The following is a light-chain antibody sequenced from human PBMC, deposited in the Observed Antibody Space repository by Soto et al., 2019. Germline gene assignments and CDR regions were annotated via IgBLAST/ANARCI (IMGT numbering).Light chain of an antibody. CDR3: MQALQTPRT. V-gene: IGKV2-28*01. CDR1: QSLLHSNGYNY. J-gene: IGKJ1*01. Sequence: DIVMTQSPLSLPVTPGEPASISCRSSQSLLHSNGYNYLDWYLQKPGQSPQLLIYLGSNRASGVPDRFSGRGSGTDFTLKISRVAAEDVGVYYCMQALQTPRTFGQGTKVEIK. CDR2: LGS.